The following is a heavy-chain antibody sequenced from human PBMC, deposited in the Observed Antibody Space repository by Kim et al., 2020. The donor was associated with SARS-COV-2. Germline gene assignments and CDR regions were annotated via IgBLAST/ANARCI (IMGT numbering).Heavy chain of an antibody. CDR2: IYYSGST. CDR3: ARRDSSGYYPEDY. Sequence: SETLYLTCTVSGGSISSYYWSWIRQPPGKGLEWIGYIYYSGSTNYNPSLKSRVTISVDTSKNQFSLKLSSVTAADTAVNYCARRDSSGYYPEDYWGQGTL. J-gene: IGHJ4*02. CDR1: GGSISSYY. V-gene: IGHV4-59*01. D-gene: IGHD3-22*01.